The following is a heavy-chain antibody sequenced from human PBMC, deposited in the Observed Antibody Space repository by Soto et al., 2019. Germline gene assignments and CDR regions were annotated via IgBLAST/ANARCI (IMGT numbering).Heavy chain of an antibody. J-gene: IGHJ4*02. CDR2: MNQHGSDI. CDR1: GFTFSSYW. Sequence: EVQLVESGGDLVQPGGSLRLSCAASGFTFSSYWMAWVRQSPGKGLEWVASMNQHGSDIQYVDSVRGGFTISRDNARNLLYLQMNHLSVEDPAIYFCATDTYCPAPCYRGHRNWGQGTLVTVSS. V-gene: IGHV3-7*03. D-gene: IGHD2-8*02. CDR3: ATDTYCPAPCYRGHRN.